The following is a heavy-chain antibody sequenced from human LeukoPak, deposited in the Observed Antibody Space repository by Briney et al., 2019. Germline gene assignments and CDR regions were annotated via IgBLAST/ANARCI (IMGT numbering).Heavy chain of an antibody. CDR3: AGRYYDILTGGREGFDY. CDR1: GSTFSTYA. CDR2: ISYDGSNK. Sequence: GGSLRLSCAASGSTFSTYAMHWVRQAPGRGLEWVAVISYDGSNKYYADSVKGRFTISRDNSKNTLSLQMNSLRAEDTAVYYCAGRYYDILTGGREGFDYWGQGTLVTVSS. J-gene: IGHJ4*02. D-gene: IGHD3-9*01. V-gene: IGHV3-30*04.